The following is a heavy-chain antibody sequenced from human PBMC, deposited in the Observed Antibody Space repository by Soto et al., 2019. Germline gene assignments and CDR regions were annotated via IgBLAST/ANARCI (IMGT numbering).Heavy chain of an antibody. CDR2: IYHSGST. D-gene: IGHD6-19*01. CDR1: GYSISSGYY. Sequence: PSETLSLTCAVSGYSISSGYYWGWIRQPPGKGLEWIGSIYHSGSTYYNPSLKSRVTISVDTSKNQFSLKLSSVTAADTAVYYCARGYSSGWYGYWGQGTLVTVS. V-gene: IGHV4-38-2*01. CDR3: ARGYSSGWYGY. J-gene: IGHJ4*02.